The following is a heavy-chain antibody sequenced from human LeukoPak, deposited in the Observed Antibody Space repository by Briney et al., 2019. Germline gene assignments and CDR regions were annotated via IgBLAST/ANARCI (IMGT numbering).Heavy chain of an antibody. J-gene: IGHJ5*02. D-gene: IGHD5-18*01. Sequence: GGSLRLSCAASGFTFSSYWMSWVRQAPGKGLEWLANIKQDGSEKYYVDSVKGRFTISRDNAKNSLYLQMNSLRAEDTAVYYCARVIYLEAMVAWFDPWGQGTLVTVSS. CDR1: GFTFSSYW. CDR2: IKQDGSEK. V-gene: IGHV3-7*01. CDR3: ARVIYLEAMVAWFDP.